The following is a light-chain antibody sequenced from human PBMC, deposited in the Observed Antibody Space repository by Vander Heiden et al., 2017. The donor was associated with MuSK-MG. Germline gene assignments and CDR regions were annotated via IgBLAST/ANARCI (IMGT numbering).Light chain of an antibody. J-gene: IGLJ1*01. Sequence: QSVLTQPPSVSGAPGQRVTISCTGNSANIGAGYDVHWYRHLPGTAPRLLIYNNKNRPAGVPDRFSGSKSGTSASLAITGLQAEDEADYYCQSYDSSLSALYVFGTGTKVTVL. CDR1: SANIGAGYD. V-gene: IGLV1-40*01. CDR3: QSYDSSLSALYV. CDR2: NNK.